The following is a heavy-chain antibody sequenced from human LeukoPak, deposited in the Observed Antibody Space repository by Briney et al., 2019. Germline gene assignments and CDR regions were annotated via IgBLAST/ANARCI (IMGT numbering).Heavy chain of an antibody. CDR3: ARAGIAVAGQAEYFQH. V-gene: IGHV1-8*01. CDR1: GYTFTSYD. CDR2: MNPNSGNT. Sequence: ASVKVSCKASGYTFTSYDINWVRQATGQGLEWMGWMNPNSGNTGYAQKFQGRVTMTRNTSISTAYMELSSLRSEDTAVYYCARAGIAVAGQAEYFQHWGQGTLVSVSS. J-gene: IGHJ1*01. D-gene: IGHD6-19*01.